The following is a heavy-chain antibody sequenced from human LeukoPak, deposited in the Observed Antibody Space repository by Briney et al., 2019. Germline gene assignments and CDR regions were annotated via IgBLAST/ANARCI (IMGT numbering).Heavy chain of an antibody. V-gene: IGHV3-7*01. D-gene: IGHD3-10*01. Sequence: GGSLRLSCAASGFMFSSYLMSWVRQAPGKGLEWVATIKEDGNEKYYVDSVKGRFTISRDNAKNSLYLQMNSLRVVDTAVYYCVRERYRGSDYWGQGTLVTVSP. CDR2: IKEDGNEK. CDR1: GFMFSSYL. CDR3: VRERYRGSDY. J-gene: IGHJ4*02.